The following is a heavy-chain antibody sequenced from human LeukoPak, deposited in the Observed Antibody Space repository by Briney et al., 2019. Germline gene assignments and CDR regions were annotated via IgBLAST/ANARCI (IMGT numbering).Heavy chain of an antibody. V-gene: IGHV3-66*01. Sequence: GSLRLSCAASGFPFTSNYMSWVRQAPGKGLEWVSVIYSGGSTYYADSVKGRFTISRDNSKNTLYLQMNSLRAEDTAVYYCAREKDTAMVTGYFDYWGQGTLVTVSS. J-gene: IGHJ4*02. CDR3: AREKDTAMVTGYFDY. CDR1: GFPFTSNY. D-gene: IGHD5-18*01. CDR2: IYSGGST.